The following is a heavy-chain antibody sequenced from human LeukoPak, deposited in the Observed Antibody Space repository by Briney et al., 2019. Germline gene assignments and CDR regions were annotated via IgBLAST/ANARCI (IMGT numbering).Heavy chain of an antibody. Sequence: PGGSLRPSCAASGFTFSHYALHWVRQAPGKGPEWVALISYDGSNKYYADSVKGRFTISRDNSKNTLYLQMDSLRVEDTAVYYCARDRVVLMVYAYLDYWGQGTLVTVSS. CDR3: ARDRVVLMVYAYLDY. J-gene: IGHJ4*02. V-gene: IGHV3-30-3*01. D-gene: IGHD2-8*01. CDR1: GFTFSHYA. CDR2: ISYDGSNK.